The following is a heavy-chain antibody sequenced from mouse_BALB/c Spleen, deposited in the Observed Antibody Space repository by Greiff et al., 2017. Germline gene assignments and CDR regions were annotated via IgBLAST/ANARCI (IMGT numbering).Heavy chain of an antibody. CDR3: TRGGVRRGLDAMDY. CDR1: GYTFTSYW. V-gene: IGHV1-69*02. CDR2: IYPSDSYT. Sequence: QVQLQQPGAELVRPGASVKLSCKASGYTFTSYWINWVKQRPGQGLEWIGNIYPSDSYTNYNQKFKDKATLTVDKSSSTAYMQLSSPTSEDSAVYYCTRGGVRRGLDAMDYWGQGTSVTVSS. D-gene: IGHD2-14*01. J-gene: IGHJ4*01.